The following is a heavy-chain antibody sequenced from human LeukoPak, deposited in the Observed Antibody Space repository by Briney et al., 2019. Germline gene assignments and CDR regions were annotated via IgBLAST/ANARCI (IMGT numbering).Heavy chain of an antibody. CDR3: ARGRVEAYAFDY. Sequence: PSETLSLTCAVSGGSFSVYHWSWIRQSPEKGLEWLGDISHTGNTNCNPSLKSRLTMSVDTSKTQFSLNLSSVTAADTAVYFCARGRVEAYAFDYWGQGTLVTVSS. V-gene: IGHV4-34*01. CDR1: GGSFSVYH. J-gene: IGHJ4*02. D-gene: IGHD1-26*01. CDR2: ISHTGNT.